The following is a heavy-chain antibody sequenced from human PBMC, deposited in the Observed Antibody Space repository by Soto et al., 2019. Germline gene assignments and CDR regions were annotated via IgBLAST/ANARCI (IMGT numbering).Heavy chain of an antibody. CDR1: GFTFSSYA. CDR3: ARKGPPRDAFDI. J-gene: IGHJ3*02. CDR2: VLGGGGST. V-gene: IGHV3-23*01. Sequence: EVQLLESGGGLVQPGGSLRLSCAASGFTFSSYAMSWVRQTPGKGLEWVSGVLGGGGSTFYADSVKGRFTISRDNSKNTLYVQMHSLRAEDTAISSCARKGPPRDAFDIWGQGTMVTVSS.